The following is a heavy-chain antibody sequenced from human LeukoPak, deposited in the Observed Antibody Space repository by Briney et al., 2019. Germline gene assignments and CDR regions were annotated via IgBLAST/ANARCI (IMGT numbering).Heavy chain of an antibody. V-gene: IGHV3-7*01. CDR1: GFTFSSFW. CDR2: IKQDGNDK. J-gene: IGHJ4*02. CDR3: VRGRAGPFDY. D-gene: IGHD6-19*01. Sequence: PGGSLRLSCAASGFTFSSFWMSWVRQPPGKGLEWVANIKQDGNDKNYIDSVKGRFTISRDNAKNSLYLQMNSLRAEDTAKYYCVRGRAGPFDYWGQGTLVTVSS.